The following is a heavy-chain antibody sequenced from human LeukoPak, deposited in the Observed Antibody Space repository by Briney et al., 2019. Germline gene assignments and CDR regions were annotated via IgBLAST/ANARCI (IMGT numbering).Heavy chain of an antibody. Sequence: GGSLRLSCAASGFTFSSYSMNWVRQAPGKGLEWVSSISSSSSYIYYADSAKGRFTISRDNAKNSLYLQMNSLRAEDTAVYYCARDSRYVVAPPFDYWGQGTLVTVSS. J-gene: IGHJ4*02. CDR3: ARDSRYVVAPPFDY. V-gene: IGHV3-21*01. D-gene: IGHD2-15*01. CDR2: ISSSSSYI. CDR1: GFTFSSYS.